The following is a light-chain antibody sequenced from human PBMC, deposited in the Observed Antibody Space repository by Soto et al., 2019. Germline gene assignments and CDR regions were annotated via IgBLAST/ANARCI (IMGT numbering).Light chain of an antibody. CDR3: SSYTTSGSYV. CDR1: SSDVGGYIY. Sequence: LTQPASVSGSPGQSITISCTGTSSDVGGYIYVSWYQQHPGKAPKLMIYDVTSRPSGVSYRFSGSKSGNTASLTISGLQAEDEADYYCSSYTTSGSYVFGTGTKVTVL. CDR2: DVT. V-gene: IGLV2-14*01. J-gene: IGLJ1*01.